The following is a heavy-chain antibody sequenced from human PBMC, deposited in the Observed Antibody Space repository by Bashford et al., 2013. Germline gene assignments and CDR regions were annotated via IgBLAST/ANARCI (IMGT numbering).Heavy chain of an antibody. D-gene: IGHD6-13*01. CDR2: VYSSGST. J-gene: IGHJ4*02. CDR1: GVSLRTSSSY. Sequence: SETLSLTCSVSGVSLRTSSSYWGWIRQAPGKTLEWIGNVYSSGSTYYNPSLQGRVTISLDTSRNDFSLKLQYVTAADTSFYYCARQNHFASSWPTIDYWGQGTLVTVSS. CDR3: ARQNHFASSWPTIDY. V-gene: IGHV4-39*02.